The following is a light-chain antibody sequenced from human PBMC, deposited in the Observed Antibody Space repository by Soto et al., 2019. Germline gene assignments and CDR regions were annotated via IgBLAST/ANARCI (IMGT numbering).Light chain of an antibody. Sequence: DIQMTQSPSSLSASVGARVSITCQSSEDIRTSLSWFQHKPGRAPKLLIYGASYLETGVPSRFRGSGSGTDFTLTISSLQPEDIATYSCQHYNNLPPFTFGPGTIVAVK. CDR1: EDIRTS. CDR3: QHYNNLPPFT. CDR2: GAS. J-gene: IGKJ3*01. V-gene: IGKV1-33*01.